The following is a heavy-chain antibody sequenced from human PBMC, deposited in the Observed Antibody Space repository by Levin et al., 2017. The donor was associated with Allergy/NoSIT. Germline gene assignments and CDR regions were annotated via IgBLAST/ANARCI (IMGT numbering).Heavy chain of an antibody. Sequence: SQTLSLTCAVYGGSFSGYYWSWIRQPPGKGLEWIGEINHSGSTNYNPSLKSRVTISVDTSKNQFSLKLSSVTAADTAVYYCAMAMMPYGMDVWGQGTTVTVS. V-gene: IGHV4-34*01. CDR3: AMAMMPYGMDV. CDR2: INHSGST. J-gene: IGHJ6*02. CDR1: GGSFSGYY. D-gene: IGHD5-12*01.